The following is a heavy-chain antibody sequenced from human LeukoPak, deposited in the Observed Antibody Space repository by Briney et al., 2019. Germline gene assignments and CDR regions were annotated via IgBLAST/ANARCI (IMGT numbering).Heavy chain of an antibody. CDR3: ARTYNGSSHFDY. D-gene: IGHD1-26*01. CDR1: GFSFSSHY. J-gene: IGHJ4*02. V-gene: IGHV3-21*01. CDR2: ISSSGGYI. Sequence: NPGGSLRLSCAASGFSFSSHYMNWVRQAPGKGLEWVSSISSSGGYIHSADSVKGRFTISRDNAKNSVYLHMNSLRAEDTAVYYCARTYNGSSHFDYWGQGTLVTVSS.